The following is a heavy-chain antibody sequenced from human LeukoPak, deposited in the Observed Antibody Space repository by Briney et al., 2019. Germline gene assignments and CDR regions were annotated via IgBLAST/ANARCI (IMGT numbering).Heavy chain of an antibody. J-gene: IGHJ4*02. CDR3: AKDAAYYYDSSGYYSNY. Sequence: GGSLRLSCAASGFTFSSYAMSWVRQAPGKGLEWVSAISGSGGSTFYADSVKGRFTISRDNSKNTLYLQMNSLRAEDTAVYYCAKDAAYYYDSSGYYSNYWGQGTLVTVSS. CDR1: GFTFSSYA. D-gene: IGHD3-22*01. V-gene: IGHV3-23*01. CDR2: ISGSGGST.